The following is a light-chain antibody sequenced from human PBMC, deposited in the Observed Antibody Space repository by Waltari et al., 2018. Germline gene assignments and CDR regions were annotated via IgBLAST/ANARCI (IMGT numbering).Light chain of an antibody. CDR3: QSYDSSLSGVV. CDR1: SSNIGAGYD. J-gene: IGLJ2*01. V-gene: IGLV1-40*01. Sequence: QSVLTQPPSVSGAPGQRVTISCTGSSSNIGAGYDLPWYQPLPGTAPKLLIYGNNNRPSGVPDRFSGSKSGTSASLAITGLQAEDEADYYCQSYDSSLSGVVFGGGTKLTVL. CDR2: GNN.